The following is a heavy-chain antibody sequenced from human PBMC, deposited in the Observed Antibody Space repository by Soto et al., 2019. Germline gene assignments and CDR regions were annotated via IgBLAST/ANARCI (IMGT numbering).Heavy chain of an antibody. V-gene: IGHV3-33*06. CDR1: GFTFSSYG. Sequence: VGSLRLSCVASGFTFSSYGMHWVRQAPGKGLEWVAVMSYDGSHEYYADSVKGRFTISRDNSKTILYLQMNSLRLEDTAVYYCAKGSVLRVVEAPLAILGGVDVWGQGATVTVSS. D-gene: IGHD2-8*01. CDR2: MSYDGSHE. CDR3: AKGSVLRVVEAPLAILGGVDV. J-gene: IGHJ6*02.